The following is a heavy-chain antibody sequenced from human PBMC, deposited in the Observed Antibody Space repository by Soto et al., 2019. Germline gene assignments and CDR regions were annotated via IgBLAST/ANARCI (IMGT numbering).Heavy chain of an antibody. V-gene: IGHV4-34*01. CDR1: GGSFSGYY. J-gene: IGHJ5*02. CDR2: INHSGST. D-gene: IGHD3-3*01. Sequence: LSLTCAVYGGSFSGYYWSWIRQPPGKGLEWIGEINHSGSTNYNPSLKSRVTISVDTSKNQFSLKLSSVTAADTAVYYCARGSITIFGVVMSPHWFDPWGQGTLVTVSS. CDR3: ARGSITIFGVVMSPHWFDP.